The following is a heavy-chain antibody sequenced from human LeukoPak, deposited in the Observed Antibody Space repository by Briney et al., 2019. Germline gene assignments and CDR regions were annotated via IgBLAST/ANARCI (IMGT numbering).Heavy chain of an antibody. Sequence: RGGSLRLSCAASGFTFSTYWMSWVGQAPGGGLEGVANIKEDGREKYYVDSVKGRFTIYRDNSKNMLYLQMNSLRAEDTAVYYCARDRRDIVVVVAATYYYYGMDVWGKGTTVTVSS. CDR1: GFTFSTYW. CDR2: IKEDGREK. J-gene: IGHJ6*04. D-gene: IGHD2-15*01. V-gene: IGHV3-7*01. CDR3: ARDRRDIVVVVAATYYYYGMDV.